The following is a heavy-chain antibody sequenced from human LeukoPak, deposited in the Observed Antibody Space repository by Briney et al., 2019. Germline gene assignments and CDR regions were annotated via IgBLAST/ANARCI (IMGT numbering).Heavy chain of an antibody. CDR2: ISAYNGNT. D-gene: IGHD3-16*02. Sequence: AASVKVSCKASGYTFTSYGISWVRQAPGQGLEWMGWISAYNGNTNYAQKLQGRVTMTTDTSTSTAYMELRSLRSDDTAVYYCARAGHYDYVWGSYRNLLFDYWGQGTLVTVSS. CDR3: ARAGHYDYVWGSYRNLLFDY. J-gene: IGHJ4*02. V-gene: IGHV1-18*01. CDR1: GYTFTSYG.